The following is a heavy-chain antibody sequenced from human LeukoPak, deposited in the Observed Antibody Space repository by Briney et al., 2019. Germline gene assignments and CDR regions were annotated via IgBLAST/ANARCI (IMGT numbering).Heavy chain of an antibody. Sequence: GGSLRLSCTASGFTFSSYAMHWVRQAPGKGLGWVAVISYDGSNKDYADSVKGRFTISRDNSKNTLYLQMNSLRAEDTAIYYCAKKYGVTVYGSGLNYFDYWGQGTLVTVSS. CDR3: AKKYGVTVYGSGLNYFDY. V-gene: IGHV3-30-3*01. J-gene: IGHJ4*02. CDR1: GFTFSSYA. D-gene: IGHD6-19*01. CDR2: ISYDGSNK.